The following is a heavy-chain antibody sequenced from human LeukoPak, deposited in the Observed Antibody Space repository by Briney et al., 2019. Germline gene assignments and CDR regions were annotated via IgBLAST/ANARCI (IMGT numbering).Heavy chain of an antibody. J-gene: IGHJ6*03. Sequence: SETLSLTCSVSGYSISSGYYWGWIRQPPGKGLEWIGSIYHSGSTYYNPSLKSRVTISVDKSKNQFSLKLSSVTAADTAVYYCARGRGFWSGYYSSYYMDVWGKGTTVTVSS. V-gene: IGHV4-38-2*02. CDR3: ARGRGFWSGYYSSYYMDV. D-gene: IGHD3-3*01. CDR2: IYHSGST. CDR1: GYSISSGYY.